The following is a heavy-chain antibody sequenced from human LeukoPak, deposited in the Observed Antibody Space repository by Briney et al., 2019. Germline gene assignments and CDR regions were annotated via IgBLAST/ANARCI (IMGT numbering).Heavy chain of an antibody. CDR2: IYYSGST. V-gene: IGHV4-30-4*07. CDR3: ARAFGRSGYDIDY. CDR1: GGSISSGGYS. D-gene: IGHD5-12*01. J-gene: IGHJ4*02. Sequence: SETLSLTCAVSGGSISSGGYSWSWIRQPPGKGLEWIGYIYYSGSTYYNPSLKSRVTISVDTSKNQFSLKLSSVTAADTAVYYCARAFGRSGYDIDYWGQGTLVTVSS.